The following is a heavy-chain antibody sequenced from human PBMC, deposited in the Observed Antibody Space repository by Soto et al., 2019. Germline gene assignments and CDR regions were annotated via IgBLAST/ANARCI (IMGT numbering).Heavy chain of an antibody. CDR1: GGSISSSNW. CDR3: ARYPLDSIAVAGTFFDY. J-gene: IGHJ4*02. V-gene: IGHV4-4*02. D-gene: IGHD6-19*01. Sequence: QVQLQESGPGLVKPSGTLSLTCAVSGGSISSSNWWSWVRQPPGKGLEWIGEIYHSGSTNYNPSLKSRVTISVDKSKNPFSLKLSSVTAADTAVYYCARYPLDSIAVAGTFFDYWGQGTLVTVSS. CDR2: IYHSGST.